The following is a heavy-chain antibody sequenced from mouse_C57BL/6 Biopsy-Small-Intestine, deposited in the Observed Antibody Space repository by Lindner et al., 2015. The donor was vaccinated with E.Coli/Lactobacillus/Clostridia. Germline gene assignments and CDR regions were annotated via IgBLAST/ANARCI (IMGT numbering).Heavy chain of an antibody. CDR2: ILPGSGST. J-gene: IGHJ1*03. CDR3: AHYYGSSSYWYFDV. D-gene: IGHD1-1*01. CDR1: GYTFTGYW. V-gene: IGHV1-9*01. Sequence: VQLQESGAELMKPGASVKLSCKATGYTFTGYWIEWVKQRPGHGLEWIGEILPGSGSTNYNEKFKGKATFTADTSSNTAYMQLNSLTTEDSAIYYCAHYYGSSSYWYFDVWGTGTTVTVSS.